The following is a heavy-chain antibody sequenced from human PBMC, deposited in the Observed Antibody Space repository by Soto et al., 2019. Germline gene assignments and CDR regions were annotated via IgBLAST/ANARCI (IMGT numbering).Heavy chain of an antibody. Sequence: ASVKVSCKVSGYTLTELSMHWVRQAPGKGLEWMGGFDPEDGETIYAQKFQGRVTMTEDTSTDTAYMELSSLRSEDTAVYYCAALPIAAAGNNYYYYGMDVWGKGTTVTVSS. CDR3: AALPIAAAGNNYYYYGMDV. CDR2: FDPEDGET. V-gene: IGHV1-24*01. J-gene: IGHJ6*04. CDR1: GYTLTELS. D-gene: IGHD6-13*01.